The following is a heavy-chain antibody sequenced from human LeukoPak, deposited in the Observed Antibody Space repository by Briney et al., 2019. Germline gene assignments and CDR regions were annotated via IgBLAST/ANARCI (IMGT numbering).Heavy chain of an antibody. CDR3: ARHYRVNSTHFYMDV. J-gene: IGHJ6*03. CDR2: IYPGDSDT. Sequence: GSLKISCKGSGYSFTTRWIGWVRQTPGKGLEWMGIIYPGDSDTRYSPSFQGHVTISADRSISTANLQWNSLKASDTAIYYCARHYRVNSTHFYMDVWGKGTTVTVSS. D-gene: IGHD2/OR15-2a*01. CDR1: GYSFTTRW. V-gene: IGHV5-51*01.